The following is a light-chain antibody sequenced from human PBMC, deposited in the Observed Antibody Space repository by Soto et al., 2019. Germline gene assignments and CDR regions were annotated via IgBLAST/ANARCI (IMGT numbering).Light chain of an antibody. J-gene: IGLJ1*01. V-gene: IGLV2-14*01. CDR2: EVT. CDR3: NSYTSASFYV. Sequence: QSALAQPASVSGSPGQSITISCTGTTSDIAGYNYVSWYQQHPGKAPKLLIYEVTSRASGVSHRFSGSKSGNTASLTISGLQAEDEAEYYCNSYTSASFYVFGTGTKVTV. CDR1: TSDIAGYNY.